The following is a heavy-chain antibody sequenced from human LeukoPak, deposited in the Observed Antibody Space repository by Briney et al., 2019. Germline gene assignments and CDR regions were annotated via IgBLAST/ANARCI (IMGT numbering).Heavy chain of an antibody. Sequence: PGGSLRLSCAASGFTFSSNAMNWVRQAPGKGLEWVSVISVSDGSTYYADSVKGRFTISRDSSKNTLYLQMNGLRAEDTAIYYCSKAMTASTYYFDSWGQGTLVTVSS. J-gene: IGHJ4*02. CDR2: ISVSDGST. D-gene: IGHD2-21*02. CDR3: SKAMTASTYYFDS. CDR1: GFTFSSNA. V-gene: IGHV3-23*01.